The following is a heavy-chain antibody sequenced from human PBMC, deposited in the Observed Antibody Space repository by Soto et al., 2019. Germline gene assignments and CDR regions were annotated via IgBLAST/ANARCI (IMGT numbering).Heavy chain of an antibody. CDR1: GFTFSTYA. D-gene: IGHD4-17*01. CDR2: ITGSGGST. J-gene: IGHJ4*02. V-gene: IGHV3-23*01. Sequence: EVQLLESGGGLVQPGGSLRLSCAASGFTFSTYAMIWVRQAPGKGLEWVSVITGSGGSTYYADSVKGRSTITRDTATHTLFLKMNSLRAEDTAVYYCAKDRDGDYGGIDYWGQGTMVTVSS. CDR3: AKDRDGDYGGIDY.